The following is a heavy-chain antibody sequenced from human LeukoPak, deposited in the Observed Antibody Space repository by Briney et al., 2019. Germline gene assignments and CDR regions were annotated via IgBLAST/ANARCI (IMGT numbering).Heavy chain of an antibody. D-gene: IGHD4-11*01. V-gene: IGHV1-69*06. CDR2: IIPIFGTA. Sequence: SVKVSCKASGGTFSSYAISWVRQAPGQGLEWMGGIIPIFGTANYAQKFQGRVTITADKSTSTAYMELNSLRSEDTAVYYCARIPPPHPSNPYGNWFDPWGQGTLVTVSS. CDR1: GGTFSSYA. CDR3: ARIPPPHPSNPYGNWFDP. J-gene: IGHJ5*02.